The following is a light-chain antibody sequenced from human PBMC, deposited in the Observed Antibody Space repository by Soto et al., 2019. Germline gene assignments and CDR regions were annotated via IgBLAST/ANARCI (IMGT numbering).Light chain of an antibody. V-gene: IGLV1-40*01. CDR2: GNN. J-gene: IGLJ7*01. Sequence: QPVLTQPPSVSGAPGQRVTISCTGSSSNIGAGFDVHWYQQVPGTAPKLLIYGNNNRPSGVPDRVSGSKSDTSASLAITGLQAEDEADYYCQSYDRSLSDYVFGTGTQLTVL. CDR1: SSNIGAGFD. CDR3: QSYDRSLSDYV.